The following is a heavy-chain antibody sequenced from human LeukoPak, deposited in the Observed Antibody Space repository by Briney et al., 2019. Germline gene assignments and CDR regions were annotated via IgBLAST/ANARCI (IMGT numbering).Heavy chain of an antibody. D-gene: IGHD3-16*01. CDR1: VGFFRVYY. V-gene: IGHV4-34*01. CDR3: ATGGGDTTQVVGGRKSWFDP. Sequence: SETLSLTHGFCVGFFRVYYWSWIRHHPAKAWVWSMEIHHSGSTNYNPSLTRRVTISVDTSKTRFSLKLSSVTAADTAVYYCATGGGDTTQVVGGRKSWFDPWGQGTLVTVSS. CDR2: IHHSGST. J-gene: IGHJ5*02.